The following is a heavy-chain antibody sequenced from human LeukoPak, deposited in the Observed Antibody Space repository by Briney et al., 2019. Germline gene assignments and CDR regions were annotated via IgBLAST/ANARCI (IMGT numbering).Heavy chain of an antibody. CDR3: ARTNKHEPKERYDTLGRGVIADAFDI. CDR2: ISSSSSYI. J-gene: IGHJ3*02. V-gene: IGHV3-21*01. D-gene: IGHD3-10*01. Sequence: GGSLRLSCAASGFTFSSYSMNWVRQAPGKGLEWVSSISSSSSYIYYADSVKGRFTISRDNAKNSLYLQMNSLRAEDTAVYYCARTNKHEPKERYDTLGRGVIADAFDIWGQGTKVTVSS. CDR1: GFTFSSYS.